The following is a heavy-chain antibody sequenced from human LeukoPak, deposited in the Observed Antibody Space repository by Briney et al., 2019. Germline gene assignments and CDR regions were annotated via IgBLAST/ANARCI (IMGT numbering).Heavy chain of an antibody. CDR2: IDASNGNT. CDR3: ARDYDYIPDF. D-gene: IGHD3-16*01. Sequence: GASVKVSCKASGYTFTSYGISWVRQAPGQGLEWMGWIDASNGNTNYAQKVQGRVTITTDTSTTTAYMEVRSLRFDDTAVYYCARDYDYIPDFWGQGTLVTVSS. J-gene: IGHJ4*02. V-gene: IGHV1-18*01. CDR1: GYTFTSYG.